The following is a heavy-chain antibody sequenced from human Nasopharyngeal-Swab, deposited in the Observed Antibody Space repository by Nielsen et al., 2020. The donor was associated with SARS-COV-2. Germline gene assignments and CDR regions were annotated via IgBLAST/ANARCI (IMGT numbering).Heavy chain of an antibody. Sequence: GESLKISCKGSGYTFTSYWINWVRRMPGRGLEWMGRIAPSDSTTAYNPSFQGHVTISVDKSISTAFLQWNSLKASDSAMYYCARHSDVMGSVYWGQGTPVTVTS. CDR3: ARHSDVMGSVY. D-gene: IGHD3-16*01. CDR1: GYTFTSYW. V-gene: IGHV5-10-1*01. J-gene: IGHJ4*02. CDR2: IAPSDSTT.